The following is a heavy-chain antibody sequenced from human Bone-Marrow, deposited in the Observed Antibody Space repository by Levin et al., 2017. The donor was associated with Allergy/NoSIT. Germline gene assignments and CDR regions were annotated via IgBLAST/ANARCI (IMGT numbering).Heavy chain of an antibody. D-gene: IGHD2-2*01. CDR2: IIPSFGTE. J-gene: IGHJ4*02. CDR1: GDTIRTYI. Sequence: ASVKVSCKASGDTIRTYIVTWVRQAPGQGLEWMGGIIPSFGTEKYARNFQGRVAITADESTNTAYMELSGLRSEDTAVYYCATVRPGCSSTSCSFDNWGQGTLVIVST. V-gene: IGHV1-69*13. CDR3: ATVRPGCSSTSCSFDN.